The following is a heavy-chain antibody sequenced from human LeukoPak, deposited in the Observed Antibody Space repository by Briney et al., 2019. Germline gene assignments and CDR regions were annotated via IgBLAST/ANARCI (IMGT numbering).Heavy chain of an antibody. V-gene: IGHV4-34*01. D-gene: IGHD6-13*01. J-gene: IGHJ4*02. CDR1: GGSFSGYY. CDR3: ARDSSSWYRNPFDY. CDR2: INHSGST. Sequence: SETLSLTCAVYGGSFSGYYWSWIRQPPGKGLEWIGEINHSGSTNYNPSLKSRVTMSVDTSKNQFSLKLSSVTAADTAVYYCARDSSSWYRNPFDYWGQGTLVTVSS.